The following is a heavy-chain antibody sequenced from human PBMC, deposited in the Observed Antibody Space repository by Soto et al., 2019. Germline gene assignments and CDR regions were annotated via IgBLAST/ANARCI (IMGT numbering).Heavy chain of an antibody. CDR1: GYSFTSYW. J-gene: IGHJ5*02. CDR3: ARHGYGGNSGDYNWFDP. CDR2: IDPSDSYT. Sequence: VESLKISCNGSGYSFTSYWISWVRQMPGKGLEWMGRIDPSDSYTNYSPSFQGHVTISADKSISTAYLQWSSLKASDTAMYYCARHGYGGNSGDYNWFDPWGQGTLVTV. D-gene: IGHD2-21*02. V-gene: IGHV5-10-1*01.